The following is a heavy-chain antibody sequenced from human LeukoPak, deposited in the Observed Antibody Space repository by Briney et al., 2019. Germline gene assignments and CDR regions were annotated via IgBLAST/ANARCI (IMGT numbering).Heavy chain of an antibody. V-gene: IGHV4-4*02. D-gene: IGHD3-16*02. CDR1: GASISSNNW. CDR3: ASSLYDYVWGSYRREDY. Sequence: SGTLSLTCAVSGASISSNNWWWSWVRQPPGKGLEWVGEIYHSGSTNYNPSLKSRVTMSVDTSKNQFSLKLSSVTAADTAVYYCASSLYDYVWGSYRREDYWGQGTLVTVSS. CDR2: IYHSGST. J-gene: IGHJ4*02.